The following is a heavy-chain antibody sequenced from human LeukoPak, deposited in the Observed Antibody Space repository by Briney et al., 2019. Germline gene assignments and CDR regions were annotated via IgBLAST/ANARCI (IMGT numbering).Heavy chain of an antibody. D-gene: IGHD3-3*01. J-gene: IGHJ2*01. V-gene: IGHV3-48*01. CDR3: ARETIFGLSRYFDL. CDR2: ISSSSSTI. Sequence: GGSLRLSCAASGFTFSSYSMNWVRQAPGKGLEWVSYISSSSSTIYYADSVKGRFTISRDNAKSSLYLQMNSLRAEDTAVYYCARETIFGLSRYFDLWGRGTLVTVSS. CDR1: GFTFSSYS.